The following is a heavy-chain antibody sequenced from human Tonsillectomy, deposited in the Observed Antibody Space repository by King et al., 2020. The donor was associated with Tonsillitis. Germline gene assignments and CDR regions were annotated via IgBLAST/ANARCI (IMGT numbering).Heavy chain of an antibody. D-gene: IGHD2-15*01. J-gene: IGHJ6*02. CDR2: IIPIFGTA. CDR1: GGTFSSYA. V-gene: IGHV1-69*01. Sequence: VQLVQSGAEVKKPGSSVKVSCKASGGTFSSYAISWVRQAPGQGLEWMGGIIPIFGTANYAQKFQGRVTITADESTSTAYMELSSLRSEDTAVYYCARVPADLGYCSGGSCYSQSLYGRDVWGQGTTVTVSS. CDR3: ARVPADLGYCSGGSCYSQSLYGRDV.